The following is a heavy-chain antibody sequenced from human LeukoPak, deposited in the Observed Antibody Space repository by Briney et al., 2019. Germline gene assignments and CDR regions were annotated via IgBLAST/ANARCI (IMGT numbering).Heavy chain of an antibody. CDR2: ISSSSYI. Sequence: GGSLRLSCAASGFTFSSYSMNWVRQAPGKGLEWVSSISSSSYIYYADSVKGRFTISRDNAKNSLYLQMNSLRAEDTAVYYCASSSLGATGFDPWGQGTLVTVSS. CDR3: ASSSLGATGFDP. V-gene: IGHV3-21*01. D-gene: IGHD1-26*01. CDR1: GFTFSSYS. J-gene: IGHJ5*02.